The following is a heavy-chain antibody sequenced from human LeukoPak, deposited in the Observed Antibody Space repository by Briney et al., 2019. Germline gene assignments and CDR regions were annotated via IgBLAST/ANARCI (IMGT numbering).Heavy chain of an antibody. CDR2: IYTSGST. CDR3: AREGEWLRPPMTTVTTWFDY. J-gene: IGHJ4*02. CDR1: GGSISSGSYY. V-gene: IGHV4-61*02. D-gene: IGHD4-17*01. Sequence: PSETLSLTCTVSGGSISSGSYYWSWIRQPAGKGLEWIGRIYTSGSTNYNPSLKSRVTISVDTSKNQFSLKLSSVTAADTAVYYCAREGEWLRPPMTTVTTWFDYWGQGTLVTVSS.